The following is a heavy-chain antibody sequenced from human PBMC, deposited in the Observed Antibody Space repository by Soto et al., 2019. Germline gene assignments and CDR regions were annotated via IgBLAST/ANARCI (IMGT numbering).Heavy chain of an antibody. V-gene: IGHV3-15*07. CDR2: IKSKTDGGTT. J-gene: IGHJ6*02. Sequence: GGSLRLSCAASGFTFSNAWMNWVRQAPGKGLEWVGRIKSKTDGGTTDYAAPVKGRFTISRDDSKNTLYLQMNSLKTEDTAVYYCTTADTAMVSNYYYYYGMDVWGQGTTVTVS. D-gene: IGHD5-18*01. CDR1: GFTFSNAW. CDR3: TTADTAMVSNYYYYYGMDV.